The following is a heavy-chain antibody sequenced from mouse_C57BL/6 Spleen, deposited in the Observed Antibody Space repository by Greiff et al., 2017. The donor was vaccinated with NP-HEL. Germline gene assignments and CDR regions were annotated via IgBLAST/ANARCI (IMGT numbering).Heavy chain of an antibody. CDR1: GYTFTSYW. D-gene: IGHD2-5*01. V-gene: IGHV1-64*01. J-gene: IGHJ2*01. Sequence: VQLQQPGAELVKPGASVKLSCKASGYTFTSYWMHWVKQRPGQALEWIGMIHPNSGSTNYNEKFKSKATLTVDKSSSTAYMQLSSLTSEDSAVYYCARNLYSNYVFDYWGQGTTLTVSS. CDR3: ARNLYSNYVFDY. CDR2: IHPNSGST.